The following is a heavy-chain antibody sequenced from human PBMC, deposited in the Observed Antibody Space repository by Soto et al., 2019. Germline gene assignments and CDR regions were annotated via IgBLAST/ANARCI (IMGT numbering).Heavy chain of an antibody. J-gene: IGHJ6*02. CDR3: ASSSWLNYYYGMDV. Sequence: SVKVSCKASGGTFSSYAISWVRQAPGQGLEWMGGIIPIFGTANYAQKFQGRVTITRDTSASTAYMELSSLRSEDTAVYYCASSSWLNYYYGMDVWGQGTTVTVSS. CDR1: GGTFSSYA. D-gene: IGHD6-13*01. V-gene: IGHV1-69*05. CDR2: IIPIFGTA.